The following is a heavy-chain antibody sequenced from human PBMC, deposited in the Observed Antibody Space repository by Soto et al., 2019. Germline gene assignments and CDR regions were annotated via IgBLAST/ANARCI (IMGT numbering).Heavy chain of an antibody. CDR3: ARAGRQWLAKYYFDF. CDR2: MSYDGSTK. V-gene: IGHV3-30-3*01. J-gene: IGHJ4*02. D-gene: IGHD6-19*01. CDR1: GFTFSAYA. Sequence: QLRLVESGGGVVQPGGSLRLSCAASGFTFSAYAMHWVRQAPGKGLEWVALMSYDGSTKEYADSVKGRFTISRDNSKNTLSLQMSSLRNEDTALYFCARAGRQWLAKYYFDFWGQGTLVTVSS.